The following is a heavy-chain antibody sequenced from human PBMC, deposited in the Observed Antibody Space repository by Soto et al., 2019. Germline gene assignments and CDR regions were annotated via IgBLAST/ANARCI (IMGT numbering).Heavy chain of an antibody. CDR1: GGSFSGYY. D-gene: IGHD2-15*01. J-gene: IGHJ4*02. CDR2: INHSGST. V-gene: IGHV4-34*01. Sequence: QVQLQQWGSGLLKPSETLSLTCAVYGGSFSGYYWSWIRQAPGKGLEWIGEINHSGSTNYNPSLQSRLTLSVNTSQNLFSRELSSVTAAGTTVYYCARGGSYGNFFDYWGQGTLVTVSS. CDR3: ARGGSYGNFFDY.